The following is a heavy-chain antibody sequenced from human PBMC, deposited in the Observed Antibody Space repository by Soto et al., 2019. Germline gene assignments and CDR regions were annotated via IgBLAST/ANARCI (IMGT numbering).Heavy chain of an antibody. CDR2: ISYDGGNK. D-gene: IGHD2-2*01. Sequence: GGSLRLSCAASGFTFSSYGMHWVRQAPGKGLEWVAVISYDGGNKYHADSVKGRFTISRDNSKNTLYLQMNSLRAEDTAVYYCAKDSGRGPADYYFDYWGQGTLVTVSS. V-gene: IGHV3-30*18. CDR3: AKDSGRGPADYYFDY. CDR1: GFTFSSYG. J-gene: IGHJ4*02.